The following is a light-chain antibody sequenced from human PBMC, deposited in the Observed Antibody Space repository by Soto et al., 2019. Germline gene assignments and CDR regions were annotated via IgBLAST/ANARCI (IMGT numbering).Light chain of an antibody. J-gene: IGLJ7*01. Sequence: QSVLTQSPSASASLGASVKLTCTLSSGHSSYAIAWHQQQPEKGPRYLMKLNSDGSHSKGDGIPDRFSGSSSGAERYLTNSGPQSEDEADYYCQTWGTGPAVFGGGTQLTVL. CDR2: LNSDGSH. V-gene: IGLV4-69*01. CDR1: SGHSSYA. CDR3: QTWGTGPAV.